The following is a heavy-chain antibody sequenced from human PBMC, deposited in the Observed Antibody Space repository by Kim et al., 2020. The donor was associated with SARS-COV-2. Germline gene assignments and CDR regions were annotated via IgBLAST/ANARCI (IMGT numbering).Heavy chain of an antibody. CDR3: ARGLGDYSGDDFPICSP. CDR2: MNPKSGDT. J-gene: IGHJ5*02. D-gene: IGHD5-12*01. V-gene: IGHV1-8*01. CDR1: GFTFTNYD. Sequence: ASVKVSCKASGFTFTNYDINWVRQATGQGLEWMGWMNPKSGDTRYAQKFQGRVTMTRDTSITTAYMELRSLRSDDTAVYLCARGLGDYSGDDFPICSPWG.